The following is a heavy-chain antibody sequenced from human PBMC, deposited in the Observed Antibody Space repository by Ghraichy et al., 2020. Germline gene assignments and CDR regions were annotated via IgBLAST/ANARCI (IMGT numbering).Heavy chain of an antibody. CDR3: TGCIAAAGTGYYYYYMDV. J-gene: IGHJ6*03. V-gene: IGHV3-49*03. Sequence: GGSLRLSCTASGFTFGDYAMSWFRQAPGKGLEWVGFIRSKAYGGTTEYAASVKGRFTISRDDSKSIAYLQMNSLKTEDTAVYYCTGCIAAAGTGYYYYYMDVWGKGTTVTVSS. CDR2: IRSKAYGGTT. CDR1: GFTFGDYA. D-gene: IGHD6-13*01.